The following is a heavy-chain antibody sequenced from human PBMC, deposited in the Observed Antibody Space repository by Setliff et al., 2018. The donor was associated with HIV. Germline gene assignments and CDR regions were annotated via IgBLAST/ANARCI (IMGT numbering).Heavy chain of an antibody. CDR1: GFPFGDYP. CDR3: ITCTRGGTFLYYYYMDV. V-gene: IGHV3-49*04. CDR2: IRSKPSGATT. D-gene: IGHD3-16*01. J-gene: IGHJ6*03. Sequence: GGSLRLSCRTSGFPFGDYPVSWVRQAPGKGLEWVGFIRSKPSGATTDYAASVKGRFTFSSDHSEAIAYLHMSSLKTEDTAVYYCITCTRGGTFLYYYYMDVWGKGTTVTVSS.